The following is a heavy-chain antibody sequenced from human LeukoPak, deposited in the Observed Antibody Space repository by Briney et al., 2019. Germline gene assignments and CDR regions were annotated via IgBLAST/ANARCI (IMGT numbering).Heavy chain of an antibody. Sequence: PGGSLRLSCAASGFTFSSYEMNWVRQAPGKGLEWVSYISSSGSTIYYPDSVKGRFTISRDNAKNSLYLQMNSLRAEDTAVYYCARERGRRSYYYYGMDVWGQGTTVTVSS. CDR2: ISSSGSTI. V-gene: IGHV3-48*03. CDR3: ARERGRRSYYYYGMDV. D-gene: IGHD6-6*01. J-gene: IGHJ6*02. CDR1: GFTFSSYE.